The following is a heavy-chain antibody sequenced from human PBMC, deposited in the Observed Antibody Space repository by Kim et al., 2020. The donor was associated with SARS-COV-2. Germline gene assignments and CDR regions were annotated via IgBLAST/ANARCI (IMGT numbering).Heavy chain of an antibody. D-gene: IGHD3-9*01. V-gene: IGHV4-39*01. J-gene: IGHJ4*02. Sequence: TYSNPSLKSRVTISVDTSKNQFSLKLSSVTAADTAVYYCARNTLTGYDDYWGQGTLVTVSS. CDR3: ARNTLTGYDDY. CDR2: T.